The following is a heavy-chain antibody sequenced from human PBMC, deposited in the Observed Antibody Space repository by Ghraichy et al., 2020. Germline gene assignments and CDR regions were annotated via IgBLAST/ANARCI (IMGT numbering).Heavy chain of an antibody. Sequence: GGSLRLSCTAASEFSLSSYALSWVRQAPGKGLEWVSAISGSGGDTYYPDSVKGRFTISRDNSKNTLYLQMNSLRGEDTGVYYCGKGISAGTSTISYYYNGMDVWGQATTVTVSS. CDR3: GKGISAGTSTISYYYNGMDV. J-gene: IGHJ6*02. D-gene: IGHD6-13*01. CDR1: EFSLSSYA. V-gene: IGHV3-23*01. CDR2: ISGSGGDT.